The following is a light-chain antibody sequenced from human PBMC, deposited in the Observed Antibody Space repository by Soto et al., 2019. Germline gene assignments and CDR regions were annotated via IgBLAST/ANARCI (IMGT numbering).Light chain of an antibody. CDR2: EVT. Sequence: QSALTQPVSVSGSPGQSITISCTGTSSDLGSYDLVSWYQQHPGKAPKLMVYEVTKRPSGVSNRFPGSKSGNTASLTISGLQAEDEADYSCSSYAGSGTFYVFGSGTKSPS. CDR3: SSYAGSGTFYV. J-gene: IGLJ1*01. CDR1: SSDLGSYDL. V-gene: IGLV2-23*02.